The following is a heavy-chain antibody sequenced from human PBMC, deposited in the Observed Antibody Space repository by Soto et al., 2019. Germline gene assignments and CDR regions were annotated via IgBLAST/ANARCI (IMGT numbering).Heavy chain of an antibody. J-gene: IGHJ6*02. D-gene: IGHD6-19*01. CDR1: GFTFSSYA. V-gene: IGHV3-30-3*01. Sequence: GSLRLSCAASGFTFSSYAMHWVRQAPGKGLEWVAVISYDGSNKYYADSVKGRFTISRDNSKNTLYLQMNSLRAEDTAVYYCARANSSGWSHYYYYGMDVWGQGTTVTVSS. CDR2: ISYDGSNK. CDR3: ARANSSGWSHYYYYGMDV.